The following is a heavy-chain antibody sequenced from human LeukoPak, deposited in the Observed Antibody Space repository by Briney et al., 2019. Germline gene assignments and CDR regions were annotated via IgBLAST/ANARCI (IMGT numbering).Heavy chain of an antibody. V-gene: IGHV3-30*03. J-gene: IGHJ5*02. Sequence: PGGSLRLPCAASGFTFSSYGMHWVRQAPGKGLEWVAVISYDGSNKYYADSVKGRFTISRDNSKNTLYLQMNSLRAEDTAVYYCATAGTAGWFDPWGQGTLVTVSS. CDR3: ATAGTAGWFDP. CDR1: GFTFSSYG. CDR2: ISYDGSNK. D-gene: IGHD6-13*01.